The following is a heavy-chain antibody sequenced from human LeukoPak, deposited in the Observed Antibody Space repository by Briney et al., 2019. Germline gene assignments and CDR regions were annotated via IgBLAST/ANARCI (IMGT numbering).Heavy chain of an antibody. D-gene: IGHD3/OR15-3a*01. J-gene: IGHJ4*02. V-gene: IGHV1-46*01. CDR2: INPSGGST. Sequence: ASVSVSFKASGYTFTIYYMHWVRQAPGQGREWMGIINPSGGSTSYAQKFQGRVTMARDTSTSTVYMELSSLRSEDTAVYYCARGYPLDWNYFDYWGQGTLVTVSS. CDR1: GYTFTIYY. CDR3: ARGYPLDWNYFDY.